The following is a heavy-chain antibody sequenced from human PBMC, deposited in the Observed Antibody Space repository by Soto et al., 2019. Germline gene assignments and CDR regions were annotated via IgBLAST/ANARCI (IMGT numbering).Heavy chain of an antibody. J-gene: IGHJ4*02. CDR1: GFMFSAYW. CDR2: ISGGASDK. Sequence: EVQLVESGGRLVQPGGSLRLSCAASGFMFSAYWMSWVRQNPGKGLEWVASISGGASDKFYVDSVKGRFTISRDDSKNTLYLQMYSLRDEDTAVYYCVREDWHRFDSWGQGTLVTVSS. D-gene: IGHD2-21*01. CDR3: VREDWHRFDS. V-gene: IGHV3-7*01.